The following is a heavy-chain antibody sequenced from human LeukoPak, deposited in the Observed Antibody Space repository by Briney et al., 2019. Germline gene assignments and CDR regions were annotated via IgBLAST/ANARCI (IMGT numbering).Heavy chain of an antibody. J-gene: IGHJ4*02. CDR3: ARSMSGYYSPHYFDY. Sequence: SETLSLTCTVSGGSISNHYWSWIRQPPGKGLEWIGYIYYSGSTNYNPSLKSRVTISVDTSKNQFSLKLSSVTAADTAVYYCARSMSGYYSPHYFDYWGQGTLVTVSS. CDR2: IYYSGST. D-gene: IGHD5-12*01. CDR1: GGSISNHY. V-gene: IGHV4-59*11.